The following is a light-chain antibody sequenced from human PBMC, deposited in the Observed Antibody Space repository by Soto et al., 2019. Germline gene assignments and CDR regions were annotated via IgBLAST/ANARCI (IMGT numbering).Light chain of an antibody. CDR3: QQSSTPPRT. CDR1: QSISNY. V-gene: IGKV1-39*01. Sequence: DIQMTQSPSSLSASVGDRVTITCRASQSISNYLNWYQQKPGKAPKLLIYAASTLQSGVPSRFSGSGSGTDVRLTLTSLQPEDIATYSCQQSSTPPRTFGQATNVDFK. CDR2: AAS. J-gene: IGKJ1*01.